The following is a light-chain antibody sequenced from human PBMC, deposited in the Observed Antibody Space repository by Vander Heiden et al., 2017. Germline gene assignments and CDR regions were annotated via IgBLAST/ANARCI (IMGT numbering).Light chain of an antibody. CDR3: SSYTSSSTYV. Sequence: QSALTQADSVSGSPGQSITISCTGTSRDVGGYNYVSWYQQHPGKAPKLMIYDVSNRPSGVSNRFSGSKSGNTASLTISGLQAEDEADYYCSSYTSSSTYVFGTGTKVTVL. V-gene: IGLV2-14*01. CDR2: DVS. CDR1: SRDVGGYNY. J-gene: IGLJ1*01.